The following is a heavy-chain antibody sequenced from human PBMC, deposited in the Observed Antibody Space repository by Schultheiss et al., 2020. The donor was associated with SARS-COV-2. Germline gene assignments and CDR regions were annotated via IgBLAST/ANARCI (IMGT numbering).Heavy chain of an antibody. D-gene: IGHD4-23*01. CDR3: ATTTVVTPRNWYVDL. CDR2: SNAGNGNT. V-gene: IGHV1-3*01. Sequence: ASVKVSCKASGYTFTSYAMHWVRQAPGQRLEWMGWSNAGNGNTKYSQEFQGRVIITRDTSASTAYMELSSLRSEDTAVYYCATTTVVTPRNWYVDLWGRGTLGTVSS. CDR1: GYTFTSYA. J-gene: IGHJ2*01.